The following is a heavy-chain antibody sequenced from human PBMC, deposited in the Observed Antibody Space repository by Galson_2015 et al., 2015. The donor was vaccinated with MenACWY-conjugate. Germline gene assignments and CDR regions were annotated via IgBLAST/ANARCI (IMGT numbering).Heavy chain of an antibody. J-gene: IGHJ4*02. CDR2: ISYSGNP. Sequence: TLSLTCTVSGRSISSDNNYWGWIRQPPGKGLEWFGYISYSGNPHYNPPLRGRVSISMDTSKNQFSLKLSSVTAADTGVYYCARQGDYRIDYWGQGTPVTVSS. V-gene: IGHV4-30-4*01. CDR1: GRSISSDNNY. D-gene: IGHD4-17*01. CDR3: ARQGDYRIDY.